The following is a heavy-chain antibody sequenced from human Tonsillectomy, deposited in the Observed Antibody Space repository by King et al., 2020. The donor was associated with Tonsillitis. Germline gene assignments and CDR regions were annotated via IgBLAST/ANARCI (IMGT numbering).Heavy chain of an antibody. CDR3: ARSVDTALVTGTFVDY. Sequence: VQLVESGAEVKKPGASVKVSCKASGYTFTDYYMHWVRQAPGQGLEWMGWINPNSGGTKSAQKLQGRVTMTRDTSISTGYMELSSLRSDDTAVYYCARSVDTALVTGTFVDYWGQGTLVTVSS. J-gene: IGHJ4*02. CDR2: INPNSGGT. V-gene: IGHV1-2*02. D-gene: IGHD5-18*01. CDR1: GYTFTDYY.